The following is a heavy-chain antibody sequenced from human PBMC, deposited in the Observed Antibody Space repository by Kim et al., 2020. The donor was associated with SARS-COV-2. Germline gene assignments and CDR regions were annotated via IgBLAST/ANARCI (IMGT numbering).Heavy chain of an antibody. D-gene: IGHD2-21*02. Sequence: DYVKGRFTISRDKSKTTLYLQMNSLRAEDTAVYYCARELLRLGYYYYGMDVWGQGTTVTVSS. J-gene: IGHJ6*02. V-gene: IGHV3-30*01. CDR3: ARELLRLGYYYYGMDV.